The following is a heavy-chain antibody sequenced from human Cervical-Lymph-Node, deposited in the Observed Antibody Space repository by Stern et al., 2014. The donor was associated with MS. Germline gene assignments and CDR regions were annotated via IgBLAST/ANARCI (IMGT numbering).Heavy chain of an antibody. J-gene: IGHJ4*02. Sequence: QVQPVESGGGVVQPGRSLRLSSVASGFTFSYHAMHWVRQAPGKGLEWVAFMSSDGSRKYYADSVKGRFTISRDNSKNTLYLQMNSLRDEDTAVYYCARDLGTPGSPFDSWGQGTLVTVSS. V-gene: IGHV3-30*01. D-gene: IGHD2-15*01. CDR1: GFTFSYHA. CDR2: MSSDGSRK. CDR3: ARDLGTPGSPFDS.